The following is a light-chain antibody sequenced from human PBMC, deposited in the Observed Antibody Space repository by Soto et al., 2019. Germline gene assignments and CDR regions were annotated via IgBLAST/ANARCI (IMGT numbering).Light chain of an antibody. CDR1: QSISSW. J-gene: IGKJ1*01. CDR2: DAS. Sequence: DIRMTQSPSTLSASVGDRVTITCRASQSISSWVAWYQQKPGKAPELLISDASSLRSGVPSRFSGSGSGTQFTLTISSLQPDDLATYYCQQYKSFSPTFGQGTKVEIK. V-gene: IGKV1-5*01. CDR3: QQYKSFSPT.